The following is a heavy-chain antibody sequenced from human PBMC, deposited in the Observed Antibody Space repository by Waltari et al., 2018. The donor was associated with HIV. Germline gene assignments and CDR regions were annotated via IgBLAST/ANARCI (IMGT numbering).Heavy chain of an antibody. Sequence: QVQLVESGGGVVQPGRSLRLSCAASGFTLNNEGMHWVRQAPGKGLEWVAVIWYDGSNKYYADSVKGRFTISRDNSKNTVYLQMNSLRAEDTAVYYCARAAYGDYNSFDYWGQGTLATISS. D-gene: IGHD4-17*01. CDR3: ARAAYGDYNSFDY. V-gene: IGHV3-33*01. J-gene: IGHJ4*02. CDR2: IWYDGSNK. CDR1: GFTLNNEG.